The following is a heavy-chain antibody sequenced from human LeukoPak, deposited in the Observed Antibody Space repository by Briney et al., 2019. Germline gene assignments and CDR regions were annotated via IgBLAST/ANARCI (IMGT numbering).Heavy chain of an antibody. CDR2: IYHSGST. CDR1: GGSINSGRYY. D-gene: IGHD2-15*01. CDR3: ARLCSGGSCYSQYFEDY. Sequence: PSETLSLTCTVSGGSINSGRYYWSWIRQPAGKGLEWIGRIYHSGSTKYNPSLKSRVTISVDTSQNQFSLKLSSVTAADTAVYYCARLCSGGSCYSQYFEDYWGQGTLVTVSS. J-gene: IGHJ4*02. V-gene: IGHV4-61*02.